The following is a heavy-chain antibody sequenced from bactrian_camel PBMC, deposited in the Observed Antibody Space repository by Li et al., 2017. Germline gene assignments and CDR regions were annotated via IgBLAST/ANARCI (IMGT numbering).Heavy chain of an antibody. J-gene: IGHJ6*01. CDR3: AARGPYCYTKLSVADFTY. V-gene: IGHV3S40*01. Sequence: VQLVESGGGSVEAGGSLELSCTFSGSIPSSYCMAWFRQAPGKEREGVARIYTGSGNTYYADSVKGRFTISQDNAKNTVYLQMNSLKPEDTAMYYCAARGPYCYTKLSVADFTYWGQGTQVTVS. CDR2: IYTGSGNT. CDR1: GSIPSSYC. D-gene: IGHD2*01.